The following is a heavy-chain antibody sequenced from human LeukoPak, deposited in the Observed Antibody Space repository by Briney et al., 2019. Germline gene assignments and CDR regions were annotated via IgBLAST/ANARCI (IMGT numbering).Heavy chain of an antibody. CDR3: ARIFDV. Sequence: PSETLSLTCTLSGASFRSGGQCWGWIRQTPGKGLEWIGDIFYNGKTNYNPSLKSRVTISLDTSRSQFSLRLSSVTASDTGVYYCARIFDVWGRGTLVTVSS. CDR2: IFYNGKT. CDR1: GASFRSGGQC. V-gene: IGHV4-61*08. J-gene: IGHJ4*02.